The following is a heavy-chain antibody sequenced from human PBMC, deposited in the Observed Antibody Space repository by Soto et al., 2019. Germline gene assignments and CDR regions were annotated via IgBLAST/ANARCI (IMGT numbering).Heavy chain of an antibody. CDR3: ARGFGRSHFDY. V-gene: IGHV4-39*01. CDR1: GGSISSRDSY. CDR2: FHYSGST. J-gene: IGHJ4*02. Sequence: SETLSLTCTVSGGSISSRDSYWGWIRQPPGKGLEWIGSFHYSGSTYYNPSLKSRVTISADTSKNQLSLRVTSVTAADTAVYYCARGFGRSHFDYWGQGTLVTVSS. D-gene: IGHD3-16*01.